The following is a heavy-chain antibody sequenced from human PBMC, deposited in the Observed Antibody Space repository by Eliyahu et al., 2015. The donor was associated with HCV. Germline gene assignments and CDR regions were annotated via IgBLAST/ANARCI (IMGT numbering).Heavy chain of an antibody. CDR1: GGSINSNDYY. Sequence: QLHLQESGPGLLKPSATLSLTCTVSGGSINSNDYYWGWVRQPPGRGPEWIGSIYYSGNPYYNPSLNLTTVTAADTAVYYCARHSDYGDTKLVDNGNADDGFDVWGQGTMVTVSS. V-gene: IGHV4-39*01. D-gene: IGHD4-17*01. CDR3: DDGFDV. CDR2: IYYSGNP. J-gene: IGHJ3*01.